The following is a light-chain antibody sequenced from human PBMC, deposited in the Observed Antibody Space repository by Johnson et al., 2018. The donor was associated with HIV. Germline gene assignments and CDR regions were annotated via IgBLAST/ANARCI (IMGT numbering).Light chain of an antibody. V-gene: IGLV1-51*02. Sequence: QSVLTQPPSVSAAPGQKVTISCSGSSSNIGNNYVSWYQQLPGTAPKLLIYENNKRPSGIPDRFSGSKSGTSATLGITGLQTGDEADYYCGTWDSSLSVGGVSGTGTKVTVL. CDR3: GTWDSSLSVGGV. CDR1: SSNIGNNY. CDR2: ENN. J-gene: IGLJ1*01.